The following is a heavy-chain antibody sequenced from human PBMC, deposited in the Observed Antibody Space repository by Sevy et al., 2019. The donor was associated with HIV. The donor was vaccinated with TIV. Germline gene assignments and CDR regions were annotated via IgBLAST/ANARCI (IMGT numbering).Heavy chain of an antibody. D-gene: IGHD2-2*01. Sequence: GGSLRLSCAASGFTFSGSAMHWVRQASGKGLEWVGRIRSKANSYATAYAASVKGRFTISRDDSKNTAYLQMNSLKTEDTAVYYCTGSRGIVVVPAADHHYYYYMDVWGKGTTDTVSS. V-gene: IGHV3-73*01. CDR3: TGSRGIVVVPAADHHYYYYMDV. CDR2: IRSKANSYAT. J-gene: IGHJ6*03. CDR1: GFTFSGSA.